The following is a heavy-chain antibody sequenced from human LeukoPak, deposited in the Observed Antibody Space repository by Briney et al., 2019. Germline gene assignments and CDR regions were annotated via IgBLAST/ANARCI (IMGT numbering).Heavy chain of an antibody. Sequence: PGGSLRLSCAASGFTFSSYGMHWVRQAPGKGLEWVAFIRYDGSNKYYADSVKGRSTISRDNSKNTLYLQMNSLRAEDTAVYYCAKDAMTTVTTYAFDIWGQGTMVTVSS. V-gene: IGHV3-30*02. J-gene: IGHJ3*02. CDR3: AKDAMTTVTTYAFDI. CDR2: IRYDGSNK. D-gene: IGHD4-17*01. CDR1: GFTFSSYG.